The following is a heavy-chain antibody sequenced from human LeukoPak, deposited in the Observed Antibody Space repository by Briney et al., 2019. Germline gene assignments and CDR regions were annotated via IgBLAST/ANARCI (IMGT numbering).Heavy chain of an antibody. CDR1: GYSFTSYW. CDR2: IYPGDSET. Sequence: GESLKISCKVSGYSFTSYWIGWVRQMPGKGLEYMGIIYPGDSETRYSPSFKGQVTISADKSISTAYLQWSSLKASDTAMYYCARQTYDYGDYGGYYMDVWGKGTTVTVSS. CDR3: ARQTYDYGDYGGYYMDV. V-gene: IGHV5-51*01. D-gene: IGHD4-17*01. J-gene: IGHJ6*03.